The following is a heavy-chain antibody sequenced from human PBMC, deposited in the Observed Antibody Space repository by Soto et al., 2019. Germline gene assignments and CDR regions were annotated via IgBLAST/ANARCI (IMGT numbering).Heavy chain of an antibody. V-gene: IGHV1-69*01. CDR3: ARSLAMVRGVINWFDP. CDR1: GGTFSSYA. D-gene: IGHD3-10*01. CDR2: IIPIFGTA. J-gene: IGHJ5*02. Sequence: QVQLVQSGAEVKKPGSSVKVSCKASGGTFSSYAISWVRQAPGQGLEWMGGIIPIFGTANYAQKFQGRVTITADESTSTAYMELSSLRSENTAVYYCARSLAMVRGVINWFDPWGQGTLVTVSS.